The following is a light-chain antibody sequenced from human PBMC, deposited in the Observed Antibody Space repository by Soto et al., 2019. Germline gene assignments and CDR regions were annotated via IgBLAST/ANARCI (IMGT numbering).Light chain of an antibody. V-gene: IGLV2-23*01. Sequence: QSVLTQPASVAGAPGQSITIPCTGTSSDVGSYNLVSWYQQHPGKAPKLMIYEGSKRPSGVSNRFSGSKSGNTASLTISGLQAEDEDDYYCWSYAGSSTFYVFGTGTKVTVL. CDR2: EGS. J-gene: IGLJ1*01. CDR3: WSYAGSSTFYV. CDR1: SSDVGSYNL.